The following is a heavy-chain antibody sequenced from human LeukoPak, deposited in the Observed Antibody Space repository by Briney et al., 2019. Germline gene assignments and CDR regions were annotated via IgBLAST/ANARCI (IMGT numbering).Heavy chain of an antibody. Sequence: AASVKVSCKASGYTFTSYDINWVRQATGQGLEWMGWMNPNSGNTGYAQKFQGRVTMTRNTSISTAYMELSSLRSEDTAVYYCARVGRNYYDSSGYYGWGQGTLVTVSS. D-gene: IGHD3-22*01. CDR2: MNPNSGNT. CDR1: GYTFTSYD. CDR3: ARVGRNYYDSSGYYG. J-gene: IGHJ4*02. V-gene: IGHV1-8*01.